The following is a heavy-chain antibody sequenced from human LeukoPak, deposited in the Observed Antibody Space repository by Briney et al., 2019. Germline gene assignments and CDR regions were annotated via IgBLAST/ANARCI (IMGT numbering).Heavy chain of an antibody. CDR2: IDSDGSGP. Sequence: GGSLRLSCAASGFTFSSYWMHWVRQTPGQGLVWVSLIDSDGSGPTCADSVKGRFTISRDNSKNTLYLQMNSLRAEDTAVYYCVRDSIAVTGDFDFWGQGTLVTVSS. D-gene: IGHD6-19*01. CDR3: VRDSIAVTGDFDF. J-gene: IGHJ4*02. CDR1: GFTFSSYW. V-gene: IGHV3-74*01.